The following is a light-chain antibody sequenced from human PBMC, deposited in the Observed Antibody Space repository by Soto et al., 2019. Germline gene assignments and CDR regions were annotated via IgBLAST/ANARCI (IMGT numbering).Light chain of an antibody. J-gene: IGKJ4*01. CDR2: AAS. Sequence: DIQMTQSPFSLSASVGDRVTITCRASQSISSYLNWYQQKPGKAPKLLIYAASSLQSGVPSRFSGSGSGTDFPLTISSLQPEAFATYYCQPTYSTPLTFGGGTKVEIK. CDR3: QPTYSTPLT. CDR1: QSISSY. V-gene: IGKV1-39*01.